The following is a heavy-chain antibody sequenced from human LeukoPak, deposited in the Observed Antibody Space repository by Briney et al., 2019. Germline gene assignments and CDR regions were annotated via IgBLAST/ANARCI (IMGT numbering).Heavy chain of an antibody. CDR1: GYTFTGYY. V-gene: IGHV1-2*02. CDR2: INPNSGGT. CDR3: ARTFYDSSGYYSHAFDI. Sequence: ASVKVSCKASGYTFTGYYMHWVRQAPGQGLEWMGWINPNSGGTNYAQKFQGRVTMTRDTSISTAYMELSRLRSDDTAVYYCARTFYDSSGYYSHAFDIWGQGTMVTVSS. J-gene: IGHJ3*02. D-gene: IGHD3-22*01.